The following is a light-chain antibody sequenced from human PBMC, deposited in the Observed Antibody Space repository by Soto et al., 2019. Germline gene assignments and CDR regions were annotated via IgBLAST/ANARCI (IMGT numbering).Light chain of an antibody. CDR1: QDSSNY. CDR2: DAS. V-gene: IGKV1-33*01. Sequence: DIQMTQSPSSLSASVGDRVTITCQASQDSSNYLNWYQQKPGKAPKLLIYDASNLETGVPSRFSGSGSGTDFTFTISSLQPADIATYFCQQYDNLPATFGQGTRLEIK. J-gene: IGKJ5*01. CDR3: QQYDNLPAT.